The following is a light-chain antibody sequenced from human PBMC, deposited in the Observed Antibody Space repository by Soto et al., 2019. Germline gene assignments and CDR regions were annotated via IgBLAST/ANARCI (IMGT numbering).Light chain of an antibody. CDR3: QHFDNLPLS. J-gene: IGKJ3*01. CDR1: QDISNY. CDR2: DAS. Sequence: DIQMTQSPPSLSASVGDRVTITCQASQDISNYLNWYQQKLGKAPKLLIYDASNLETGVPSRFSGSGSGTHFTFTITSXQPEDSATYYCQHFDNLPLSFGPGTKVDTK. V-gene: IGKV1-33*01.